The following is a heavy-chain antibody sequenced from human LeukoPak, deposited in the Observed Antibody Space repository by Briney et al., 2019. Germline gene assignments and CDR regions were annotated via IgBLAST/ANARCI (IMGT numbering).Heavy chain of an antibody. CDR1: GYTFTDYY. CDR2: INPNSGGT. Sequence: ASVKVSCKASGYTFTDYYMHWVRQAPGQGLEWMGWINPNSGGTNYAQKFQGRVTMTRDTSISTAYMELGRLRSDDTAVYYCARITGTTFGFSDYWGQGTLVTVSS. J-gene: IGHJ4*02. D-gene: IGHD3-16*01. CDR3: ARITGTTFGFSDY. V-gene: IGHV1-2*02.